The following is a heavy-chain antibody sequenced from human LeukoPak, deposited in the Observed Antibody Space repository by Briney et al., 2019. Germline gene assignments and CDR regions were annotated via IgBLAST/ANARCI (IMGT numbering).Heavy chain of an antibody. D-gene: IGHD5-12*01. CDR2: ISSSSSYI. CDR3: AREGGYPTDCFDY. Sequence: GRSLRLSCAASGFTFSTYSMHWVRQAPGKGLEWVSSISSSSSYIYYADSVKGRFTISRDNAKNSLYLQMNSLRAEDTAVYYCAREGGYPTDCFDYWGQGTLVTVSS. J-gene: IGHJ4*02. V-gene: IGHV3-21*01. CDR1: GFTFSTYS.